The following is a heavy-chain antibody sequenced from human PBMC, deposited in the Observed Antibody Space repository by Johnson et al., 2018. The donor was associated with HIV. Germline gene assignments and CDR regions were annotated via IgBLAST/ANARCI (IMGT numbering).Heavy chain of an antibody. CDR2: ISYDGSNK. Sequence: QVQLVESGGGVVQPGRSLRLSCAASGFTFSSYAMHWVRQAPGKGLEWVAVISYDGSNKYYAYSVKGRFTISRDNAKNSLYLEMKSLRADDTAVYYCVRDDYAFHIWGQGTVVTVSS. CDR3: VRDDYAFHI. D-gene: IGHD2-21*02. V-gene: IGHV3-30-3*01. CDR1: GFTFSSYA. J-gene: IGHJ3*02.